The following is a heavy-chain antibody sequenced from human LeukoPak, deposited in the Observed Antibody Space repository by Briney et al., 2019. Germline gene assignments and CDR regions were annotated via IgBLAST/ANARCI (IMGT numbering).Heavy chain of an antibody. CDR3: AKGGRYDILAGYYPEDY. Sequence: GGSLRLSCAASGFPFSSYAMSWVRQAPGKGLEWVSAISGSGGSTYYADSVKRRFTISRDNSKNTLYLQMNSLRAEDTAVYYCAKGGRYDILAGYYPEDYWGQGTLVTVSS. J-gene: IGHJ4*02. D-gene: IGHD3-9*01. CDR1: GFPFSSYA. V-gene: IGHV3-23*01. CDR2: ISGSGGST.